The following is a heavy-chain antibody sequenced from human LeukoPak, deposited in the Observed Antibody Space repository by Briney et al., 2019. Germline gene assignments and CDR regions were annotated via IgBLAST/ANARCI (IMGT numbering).Heavy chain of an antibody. CDR3: AKGIGYGGMDV. J-gene: IGHJ6*02. CDR2: ISYDGVNK. D-gene: IGHD5-12*01. CDR1: GFTFSNYG. Sequence: GKSLRLSCAASGFTFSNYGMHWVRQAPGKGLEWVALISYDGVNKYYADSVKGRFTISRDNSKNTVLLQMNSLRVEDTAVYYCAKGIGYGGMDVWGQGTTLIVSS. V-gene: IGHV3-30*18.